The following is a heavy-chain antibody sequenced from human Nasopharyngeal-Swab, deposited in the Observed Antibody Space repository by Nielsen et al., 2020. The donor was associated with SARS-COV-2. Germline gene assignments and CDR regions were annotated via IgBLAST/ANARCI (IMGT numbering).Heavy chain of an antibody. V-gene: IGHV4-59*01. CDR2: IYYSGST. CDR1: GCSISSYY. J-gene: IGHJ5*02. Sequence: SETLSLTCTVSGCSISSYYWSWIRQPPGKGLEWIGYIYYSGSTNYNPSLKSRVTISVDTSKNQFSLKLSSVTAADTAVYYCARGGGLDYDYVWGSYRPSNWFDPWGQGTLVTVSS. D-gene: IGHD3-16*02. CDR3: ARGGGLDYDYVWGSYRPSNWFDP.